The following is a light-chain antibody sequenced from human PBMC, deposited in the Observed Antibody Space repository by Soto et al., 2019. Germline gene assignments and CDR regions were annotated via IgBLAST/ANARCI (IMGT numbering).Light chain of an antibody. J-gene: IGLJ7*01. Sequence: QSVLTQPASVSGSPGQSITISCTGTSRDVGNYNLVSWYQQHPGKAPKLIIYEVTERPSGVSDRFSGSKSGYTASLTISGLQAEDEADYYCCSYATRTTSYAVFGGGTQLTVL. CDR3: CSYATRTTSYAV. V-gene: IGLV2-23*02. CDR1: SRDVGNYNL. CDR2: EVT.